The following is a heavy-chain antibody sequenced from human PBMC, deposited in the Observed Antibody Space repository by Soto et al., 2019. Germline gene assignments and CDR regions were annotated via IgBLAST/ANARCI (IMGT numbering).Heavy chain of an antibody. CDR2: INHSGST. D-gene: IGHD3-22*01. V-gene: IGHV4-34*01. CDR1: GGSFSGYY. J-gene: IGHJ3*02. Sequence: QVQLQQGGAGLLKPSETLSLTCAVYGGSFSGYYWSWIRQPPGKGLECIGEINHSGSTNYNPSLKSQVTTSVDTSKNQFSLKLSSVTAADTAVYYCARRFYDSSGYYSPRAAFDIWGQGTMVTVSS. CDR3: ARRFYDSSGYYSPRAAFDI.